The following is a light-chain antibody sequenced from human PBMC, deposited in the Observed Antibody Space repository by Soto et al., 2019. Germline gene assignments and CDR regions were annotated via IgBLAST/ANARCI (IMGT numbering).Light chain of an antibody. J-gene: IGLJ3*02. CDR1: TADIGYYTY. CDR3: SSFTRATSWV. V-gene: IGLV2-14*01. Sequence: QSALTQPASVSGSPGQSITLSCTGTTADIGYYTYVSWYQHHPGNAPKLLIYEVNKRPSGVSDRFSASKSGTTASLTISGLRADDEADYYCSSFTRATSWVFGGGTKLTVL. CDR2: EVN.